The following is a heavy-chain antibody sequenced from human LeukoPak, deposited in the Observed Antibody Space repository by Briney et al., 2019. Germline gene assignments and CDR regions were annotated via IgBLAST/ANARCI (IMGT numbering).Heavy chain of an antibody. V-gene: IGHV3-74*03. J-gene: IGHJ1*01. CDR1: GFTFSSYF. D-gene: IGHD2-21*02. CDR3: AITVDCRATTDCYSYFHH. Sequence: GGSLRLSCAASGFTFSSYFMHWVRQAPGKGLVWVSRVSNDGTYTEYADSVKGRFTISRDNAKDTLYLQVNSLRAEDTAVYYCAITVDCRATTDCYSYFHHWGQGTLVTVS. CDR2: VSNDGTYT.